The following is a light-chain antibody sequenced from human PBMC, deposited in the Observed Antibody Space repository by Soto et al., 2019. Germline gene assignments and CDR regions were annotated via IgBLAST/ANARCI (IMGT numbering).Light chain of an antibody. J-gene: IGKJ4*01. CDR1: QSVRSTY. CDR3: QQFSGSVT. Sequence: EVVLTQSPGTLSLSPGERATLSCRASQSVRSTYLGWYQQKPGQAPRLLIYGASKRQSGVPDRFSGGGSGTDFNLTISSLQPEGFAVYYWQQFSGSVTFGGGTKVDI. CDR2: GAS. V-gene: IGKV3-20*01.